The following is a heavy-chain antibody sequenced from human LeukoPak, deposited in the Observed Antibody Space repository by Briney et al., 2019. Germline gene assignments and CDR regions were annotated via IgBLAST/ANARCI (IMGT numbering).Heavy chain of an antibody. CDR2: IVTDGSA. J-gene: IGHJ4*02. V-gene: IGHV3-53*01. D-gene: IGHD2-15*01. Sequence: GGSLILSCAASGFIVSNTFLTRVRQAPGKGLEWVSVIVTDGSAFYADSVKGRFTISRDSSKNTLYLQMNSLRAEDTAVYYCARGRPQYSVYDYWGQGTLVTVSS. CDR3: ARGRPQYSVYDY. CDR1: GFIVSNTF.